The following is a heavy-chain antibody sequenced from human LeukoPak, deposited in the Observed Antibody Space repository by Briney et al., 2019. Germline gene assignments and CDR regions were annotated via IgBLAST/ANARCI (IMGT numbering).Heavy chain of an antibody. D-gene: IGHD3-9*01. Sequence: ASVKVSCKASGGTFSSYAISWVRQAPGQGLEWMGGIIPIFGTANYAQKFQGRVTITADESTSTAYMELSSLRSEDTAVYYCARDVDYDILTGYLFGNAFDIWGQGTMVTVSS. J-gene: IGHJ3*02. CDR2: IIPIFGTA. CDR1: GGTFSSYA. V-gene: IGHV1-69*13. CDR3: ARDVDYDILTGYLFGNAFDI.